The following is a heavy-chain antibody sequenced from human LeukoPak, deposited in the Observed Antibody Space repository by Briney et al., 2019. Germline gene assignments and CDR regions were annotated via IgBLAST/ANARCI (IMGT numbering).Heavy chain of an antibody. V-gene: IGHV3-48*01. Sequence: GGSLRLSCATSGFSFTDYPMYWVRQAPGTGLEWISNIRTTDEGAKYAYYADSVKGRATISRDDGKNTLYLQMNSLRAEDTAVYYCARQPDDFSGWNNGQDFFDYWGQGTLVTVSS. CDR1: GFSFTDYP. J-gene: IGHJ4*02. CDR2: IRTTDEGAKYA. CDR3: ARQPDDFSGWNNGQDFFDY. D-gene: IGHD6-19*01.